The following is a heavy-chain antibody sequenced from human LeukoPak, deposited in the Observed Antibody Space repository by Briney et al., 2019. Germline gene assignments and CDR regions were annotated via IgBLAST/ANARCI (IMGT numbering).Heavy chain of an antibody. D-gene: IGHD3-3*01. CDR3: ARVTTIFGVVYYYYYMDV. Sequence: PSETLSLTCTVSGGSISRDYWSWIRQPPGKGLEWIGYIYNSGSTNYNPSLKSRVTISVDTSKDQFSLKLSSVTAADTAVYYCARVTTIFGVVYYYYYMDVWGKGTTITVSS. CDR1: GGSISRDY. CDR2: IYNSGST. J-gene: IGHJ6*03. V-gene: IGHV4-59*08.